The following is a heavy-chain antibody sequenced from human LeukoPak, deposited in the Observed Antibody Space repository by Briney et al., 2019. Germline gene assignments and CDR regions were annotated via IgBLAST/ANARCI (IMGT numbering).Heavy chain of an antibody. CDR1: GYTFSNYG. V-gene: IGHV1-18*01. CDR2: ISAYNGHT. CDR3: ARDLVPDTVVRPNPVEDWFDP. Sequence: ASVKVSCKASGYTFSNYGISWVRQAPGQGLEWMGWISAYNGHTNYVQKFQGRVTMTTDTSTKTAYMQLRSLRSDDTAVYYCARDLVPDTVVRPNPVEDWFDPWGQGTLVTVSS. D-gene: IGHD2-2*01. J-gene: IGHJ5*02.